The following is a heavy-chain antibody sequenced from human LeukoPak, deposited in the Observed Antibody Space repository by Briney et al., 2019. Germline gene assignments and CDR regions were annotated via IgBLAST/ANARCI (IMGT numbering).Heavy chain of an antibody. Sequence: PSETLSLTCAVYGGSFSGYYWSWLRQPPGKGLEWIGEVNHSGSTNYNPSLTSRVTISVDTSKNQFSLTLSSVTAADTAVYYCARVRSSWYEARHFDYWGQGTLVTVSS. CDR1: GGSFSGYY. CDR2: VNHSGST. CDR3: ARVRSSWYEARHFDY. D-gene: IGHD6-13*01. V-gene: IGHV4-34*01. J-gene: IGHJ4*02.